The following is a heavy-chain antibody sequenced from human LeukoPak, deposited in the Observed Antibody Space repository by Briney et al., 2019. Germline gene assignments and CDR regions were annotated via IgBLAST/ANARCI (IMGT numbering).Heavy chain of an antibody. V-gene: IGHV3-7*01. CDR1: GFTFSNYW. J-gene: IGHJ4*02. Sequence: GGSLRLSCAASGFTFSNYWMSWVRQAPGKGLEWVANIKQDGSEKYYVDSVKGRFTISRDIAKKSLYLQMNSLRAEDTAVYYCARDLSGVTGYTYGRGIDYWGQGTLVTVSS. D-gene: IGHD5-18*01. CDR3: ARDLSGVTGYTYGRGIDY. CDR2: IKQDGSEK.